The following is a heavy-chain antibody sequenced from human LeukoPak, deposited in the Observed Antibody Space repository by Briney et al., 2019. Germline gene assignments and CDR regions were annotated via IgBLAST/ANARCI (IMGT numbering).Heavy chain of an antibody. CDR1: GFTFSSYA. CDR3: AKDILWFGELFGYFDD. J-gene: IGHJ4*02. V-gene: IGHV3-23*01. D-gene: IGHD3-10*01. CDR2: ISCSGGST. Sequence: GGSLRLSCAASGFTFSSYAMSWVRQAPGKGLEWVSAISCSGGSTYYADSVKGRFTISRDNSKNTLYLQMNSLRAEDTAVNYCAKDILWFGELFGYFDDCRQGTLVTVSA.